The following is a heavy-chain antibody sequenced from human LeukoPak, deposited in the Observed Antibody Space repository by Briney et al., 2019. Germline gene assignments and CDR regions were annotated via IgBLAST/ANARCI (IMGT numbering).Heavy chain of an antibody. J-gene: IGHJ4*02. Sequence: GGSLRLSCAASGFTFGSYSMNWVRQAPGKGLEWVSAISGSGGSTYYADSVKGRYTISRDNSKNTLYLQMNSLRAEDTAVYYCAKDAPSYYDILTGQDYWGQGTLVTVSS. CDR2: ISGSGGST. V-gene: IGHV3-23*01. D-gene: IGHD3-9*01. CDR3: AKDAPSYYDILTGQDY. CDR1: GFTFGSYS.